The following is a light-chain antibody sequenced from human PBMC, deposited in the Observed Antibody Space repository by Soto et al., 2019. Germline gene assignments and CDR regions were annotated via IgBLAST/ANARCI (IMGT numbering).Light chain of an antibody. CDR1: SSDIGDNNY. CDR2: EVT. J-gene: IGLJ2*01. CDR3: SSNGDSYSDVV. Sequence: QSALTQPPSASGSPGQSVTISCTGTSSDIGDNNYVSWYQQHPGKAPKLMIYEVTKRPSGVPDRFSGSMSGNTASLTVSGLQAEDEADYYCSSNGDSYSDVVFGGGTKVTVL. V-gene: IGLV2-8*01.